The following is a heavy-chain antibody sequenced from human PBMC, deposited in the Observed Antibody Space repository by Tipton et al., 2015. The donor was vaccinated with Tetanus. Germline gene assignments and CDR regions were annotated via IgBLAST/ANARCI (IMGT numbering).Heavy chain of an antibody. V-gene: IGHV4-59*08. CDR3: ARHFNSYSSYMDV. CDR1: GGSISSFY. Sequence: LRLSCTVSGGSISSFYWSWIRQSPGRGLEWIGYIYYTGSTYYNPSLKSRVSIFVDTSKNQFSLELTSVTAADTAVYYCARHFNSYSSYMDVWGKGTTVTVSS. CDR2: IYYTGST. J-gene: IGHJ6*03.